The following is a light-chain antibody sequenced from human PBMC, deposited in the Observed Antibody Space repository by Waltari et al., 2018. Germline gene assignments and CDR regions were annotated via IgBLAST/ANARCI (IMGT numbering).Light chain of an antibody. J-gene: IGLJ3*02. Sequence: QSALTQPASVSGSPGQSITISCTGSSSDIGTYNLVSWYQQRPGKAPKLMIYEVIKRPSGVSDRSSGSKSAHPASLTISGLQTEDEGVYFGCSYVTTTFVVFGGGTTLTVL. V-gene: IGLV2-23*02. CDR3: CSYVTTTFVV. CDR2: EVI. CDR1: SSDIGTYNL.